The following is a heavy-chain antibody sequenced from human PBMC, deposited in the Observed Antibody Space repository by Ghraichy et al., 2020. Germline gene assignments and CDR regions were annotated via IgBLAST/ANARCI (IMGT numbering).Heavy chain of an antibody. J-gene: IGHJ4*02. CDR2: IRQDGSSK. Sequence: GESLNISCSASGFNFSSNWMSWVRQAPGKGLEWVANIRQDGSSKYYVDSARGRFTISRDNAKSSLYLQMNSLRADDTSVYYCARAADGYQWGRGTLVTVTS. V-gene: IGHV3-7*04. D-gene: IGHD5-24*01. CDR1: GFNFSSNW. CDR3: ARAADGYQ.